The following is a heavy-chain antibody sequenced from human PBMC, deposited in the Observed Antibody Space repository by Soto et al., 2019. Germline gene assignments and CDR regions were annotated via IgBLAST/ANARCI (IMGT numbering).Heavy chain of an antibody. J-gene: IGHJ4*02. CDR2: IGTAGDT. CDR3: ARDDGDYAFDY. V-gene: IGHV3-13*01. Sequence: GGSLRLSCAASGFTFSSYDMHWVRQATGKGLEWVSAIGTAGDTYYPGSVKGRFTISRENAKNSLYLQMNSLRAGDTAVYYCARDDGDYAFDYWGQGTLVTVSS. CDR1: GFTFSSYD. D-gene: IGHD4-17*01.